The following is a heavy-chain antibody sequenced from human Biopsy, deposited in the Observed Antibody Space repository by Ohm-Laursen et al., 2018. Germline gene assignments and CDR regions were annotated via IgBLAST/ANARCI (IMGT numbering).Heavy chain of an antibody. CDR2: INPGGNST. CDR3: VLASFDY. V-gene: IGHV1-46*01. CDR1: GYTFTTYY. Sequence: ATVKISCKTSGYTFTTYYIHWVRQAPGQGLEWMGIINPGGNSTAYTQNFQGRVTMTWDTSTTTVYMELSSLRSEDTAVYYCVLASFDYWGQGTLVTVSS. J-gene: IGHJ4*02.